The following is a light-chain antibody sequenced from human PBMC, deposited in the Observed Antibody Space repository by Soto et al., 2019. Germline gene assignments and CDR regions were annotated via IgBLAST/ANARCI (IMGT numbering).Light chain of an antibody. Sequence: VLTQAPGTLSLSTGERATLSCRASQSVSSNYLAWYQQKPGQAPRLLIYGASSRATGIPDRFSGSGSGTDFTLTISRLEPEDFAVYYCQQYGSSPETFGQGTKVDIK. CDR1: QSVSSNY. CDR2: GAS. J-gene: IGKJ1*01. CDR3: QQYGSSPET. V-gene: IGKV3-20*01.